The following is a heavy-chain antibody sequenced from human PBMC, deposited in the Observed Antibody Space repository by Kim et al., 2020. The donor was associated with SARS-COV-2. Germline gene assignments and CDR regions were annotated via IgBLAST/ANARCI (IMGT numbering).Heavy chain of an antibody. CDR2: ISGRGAGT. J-gene: IGHJ6*02. CDR3: AKAGWTTVAPEGHYYYYGVDV. Sequence: GGSLRLSCAASGFTFSGYGMNWVRQAPGKGLEWVSAISGRGAGTYYADSVKGRFTISRDNSKNTLHLQMSSLRAEDTAIYYCAKAGWTTVAPEGHYYYYGVDVWGQGTTVIVSS. D-gene: IGHD4-17*01. V-gene: IGHV3-23*01. CDR1: GFTFSGYG.